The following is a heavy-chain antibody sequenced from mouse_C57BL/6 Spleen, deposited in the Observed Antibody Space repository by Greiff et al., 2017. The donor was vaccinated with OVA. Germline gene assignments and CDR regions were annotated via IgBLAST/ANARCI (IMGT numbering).Heavy chain of an antibody. D-gene: IGHD1-1*01. J-gene: IGHJ4*01. V-gene: IGHV1-64*01. CDR3: ARPLYYYGSTLYAMDY. Sequence: VQLQQPGAELVKPGASVKLSCKASGYTFTSYWMNWVKQRPGQGLEWIGMIHPNSGSTNYNEKFKSKATLTVDKSSSTAYMQLSSLTSEDSAVYYCARPLYYYGSTLYAMDYWGQGTSVTVSS. CDR2: IHPNSGST. CDR1: GYTFTSYW.